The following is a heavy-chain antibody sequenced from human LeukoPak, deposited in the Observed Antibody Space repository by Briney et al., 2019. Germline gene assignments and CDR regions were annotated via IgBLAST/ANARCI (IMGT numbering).Heavy chain of an antibody. CDR2: INPNSGGT. D-gene: IGHD2-21*02. CDR1: GYMFTDYY. J-gene: IGHJ4*02. V-gene: IGHV1-2*02. Sequence: ASVTVSYKASGYMFTDYYMHWVRQAPGQGLEWMGWINPNSGGTNYAQKFQGRVTMTRDTSISTAYMELSSLRSDDTAVYYCARGYCSGDCFTLFDYWGQGTLVTVSS. CDR3: ARGYCSGDCFTLFDY.